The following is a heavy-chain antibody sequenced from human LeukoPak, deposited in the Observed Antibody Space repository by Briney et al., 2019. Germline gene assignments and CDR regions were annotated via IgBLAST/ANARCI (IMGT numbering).Heavy chain of an antibody. CDR3: ARDSSGWYDH. D-gene: IGHD6-19*01. J-gene: IGHJ5*02. CDR2: IASSGRNT. V-gene: IGHV3-23*01. Sequence: GGSLRLSCAASGFNFNDAAMTWVRQAPGKGLEWVTLIASSGRNTYYTDSVKGRFTISRDNSKNTLYLQMNSLRDEDTAVYYCARDSSGWYDHWGQGTLVTVSS. CDR1: GFNFNDAA.